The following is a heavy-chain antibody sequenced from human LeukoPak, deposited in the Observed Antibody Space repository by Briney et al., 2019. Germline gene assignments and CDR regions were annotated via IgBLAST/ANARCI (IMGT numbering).Heavy chain of an antibody. CDR3: VHRSYYDSSGYGLFDY. CDR1: GFSLSTSGVG. Sequence: SGPTLVNPTQTLTLTCTFSGFSLSTSGVGVAWIRQPPGKALEWLALIYWNDDKRYSPSLKSRLTITKDTSKNQVVLTMTNMDPVDTATYYCVHRSYYDSSGYGLFDYWGQGTLVTVSS. CDR2: IYWNDDK. J-gene: IGHJ4*02. D-gene: IGHD3-22*01. V-gene: IGHV2-5*01.